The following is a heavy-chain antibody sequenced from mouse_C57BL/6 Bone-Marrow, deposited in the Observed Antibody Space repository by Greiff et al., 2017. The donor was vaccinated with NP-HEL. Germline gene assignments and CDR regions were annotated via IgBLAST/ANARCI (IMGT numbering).Heavy chain of an antibody. CDR2: IYPGSGST. D-gene: IGHD2-5*01. CDR1: GYTFTSYW. J-gene: IGHJ4*01. Sequence: QVQLQQPGAELVKPGASVKMSCKASGYTFTSYWITWVKQRPGQGLEWIGDIYPGSGSTNYNEKFKSKATLTVDTSSSTAYMQLSSLTSEDSAVYYCAREALYSNYLWMDYWGQGTSVTVSS. V-gene: IGHV1-55*01. CDR3: AREALYSNYLWMDY.